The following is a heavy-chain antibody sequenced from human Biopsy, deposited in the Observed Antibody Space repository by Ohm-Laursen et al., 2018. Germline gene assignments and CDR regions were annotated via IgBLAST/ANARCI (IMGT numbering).Heavy chain of an antibody. CDR2: IFYSANT. Sequence: SDTLSLTWIVSGVSINGGRYYWNWIRHHPGKGLEWIGNIFYSANTYYNPSLKSRVTISVDTSKNQFSLKLSSVTAADTAVYYCARLGSGDYFPTFFDFWGQGALVTVSS. J-gene: IGHJ4*02. CDR3: ARLGSGDYFPTFFDF. V-gene: IGHV4-31*02. D-gene: IGHD5-12*01. CDR1: GVSINGGRYY.